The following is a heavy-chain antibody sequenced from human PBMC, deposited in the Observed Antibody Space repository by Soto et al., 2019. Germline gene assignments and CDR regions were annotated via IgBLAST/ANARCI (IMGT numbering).Heavy chain of an antibody. CDR3: AKPRARLQWPPFDP. J-gene: IGHJ5*02. D-gene: IGHD6-19*01. CDR2: ISPDGSNK. Sequence: QVKLVESGGGVVQPGRSLRLSCAASGFTFSSYGMHWVRQAPGKGLEWVAVISPDGSNKDYADSVKGRFTISRDKSKNTLYLQMNSLRVEDTAVYYCAKPRARLQWPPFDPWGHGTLVNVSS. V-gene: IGHV3-30*18. CDR1: GFTFSSYG.